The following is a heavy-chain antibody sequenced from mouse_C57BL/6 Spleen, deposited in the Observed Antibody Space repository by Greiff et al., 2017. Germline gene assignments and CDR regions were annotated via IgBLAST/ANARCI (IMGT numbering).Heavy chain of an antibody. CDR3: ATYYSDYGGFAY. V-gene: IGHV14-1*01. J-gene: IGHJ3*01. Sequence: VQLQQSGAELVRPGASVKLSCTASGFNIKDYCMHWVKQRPEQGLEWIGRIDPEDGDTEYAPKFKGKATMTADKSSSTAYLQLSSLTSEDTAVYYCATYYSDYGGFAYWGKGTLVTVSA. CDR2: IDPEDGDT. D-gene: IGHD2-13*01. CDR1: GFNIKDYC.